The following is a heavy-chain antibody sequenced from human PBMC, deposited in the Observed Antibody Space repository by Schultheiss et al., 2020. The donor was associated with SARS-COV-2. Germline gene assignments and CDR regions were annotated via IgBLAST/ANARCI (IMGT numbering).Heavy chain of an antibody. CDR1: GYTFTGYY. Sequence: SVKVSCKASGYTFTGYYMHWVRQAPGQGLEWMGGIIPIFGTANYAQKFQGRVTITADESTSTAYMELRSLRSDDTAVYYCARATVGPELDGWFDPWGQGALVTVSS. J-gene: IGHJ5*02. CDR3: ARATVGPELDGWFDP. CDR2: IIPIFGTA. D-gene: IGHD1-26*01. V-gene: IGHV1-69*13.